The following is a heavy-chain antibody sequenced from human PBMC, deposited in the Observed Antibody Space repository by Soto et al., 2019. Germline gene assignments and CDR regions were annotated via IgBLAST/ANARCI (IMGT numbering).Heavy chain of an antibody. Sequence: ASVKVSCKASGYTLTGYYMHWVRQAPGQGLEWMGWINPNSGGTNYAQKFQGRVTMTRDTSISTAYMELSRLRSDDTAVYYCARVRIRVTSPFDYCGHGTLVTVSS. CDR2: INPNSGGT. J-gene: IGHJ4*01. V-gene: IGHV1-2*02. CDR1: GYTLTGYY. CDR3: ARVRIRVTSPFDY. D-gene: IGHD2-21*02.